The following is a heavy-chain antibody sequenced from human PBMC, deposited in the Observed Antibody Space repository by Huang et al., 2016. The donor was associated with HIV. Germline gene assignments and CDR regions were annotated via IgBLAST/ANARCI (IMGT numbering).Heavy chain of an antibody. V-gene: IGHV1-69*13. CDR3: ARQPYCGGDCAHYYYFYMDV. CDR2: ISPIFGTT. CDR1: GGTFSTNA. J-gene: IGHJ6*03. D-gene: IGHD2-21*02. Sequence: QVQLVQSGAEVKRPGASVKVSCRASGGTFSTNAVSWVRQAPGQGLEWRGGISPIFGTTNYAQRFKGKVTITADESASTVYMELSSLRSDDTAGYYCARQPYCGGDCAHYYYFYMDVWGKGTTVTVSS.